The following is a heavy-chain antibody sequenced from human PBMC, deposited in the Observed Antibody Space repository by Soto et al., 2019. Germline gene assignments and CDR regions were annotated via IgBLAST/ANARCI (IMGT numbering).Heavy chain of an antibody. CDR2: ISYDGSNK. Sequence: LRLSCAASGFTFSSYAMHWVRQAPGKGLEWVAVISYDGSNKYYADSVKGRFTISRDNSKNTLYLQMNSLRAEDTAVYYCASKWDEEGAPPPPPRYFYYGMAVCGQGTTVTVSS. D-gene: IGHD1-26*01. CDR3: ASKWDEEGAPPPPPRYFYYGMAV. CDR1: GFTFSSYA. V-gene: IGHV3-30-3*01. J-gene: IGHJ6*02.